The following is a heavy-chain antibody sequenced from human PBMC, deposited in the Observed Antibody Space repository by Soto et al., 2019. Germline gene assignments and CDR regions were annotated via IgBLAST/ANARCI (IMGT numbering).Heavy chain of an antibody. D-gene: IGHD1-26*01. V-gene: IGHV3-23*01. Sequence: GGSLRLSCAASGFTFSSYAMSWVRQAPGKGLEWVSAISGSGGSTYYADSVKGRFTISRDNSKNTLYLQMNSLRAEDTAVYYCAKDDLVEVGAPTVGAFDIWGQGTMVTVSS. CDR3: AKDDLVEVGAPTVGAFDI. CDR2: ISGSGGST. CDR1: GFTFSSYA. J-gene: IGHJ3*02.